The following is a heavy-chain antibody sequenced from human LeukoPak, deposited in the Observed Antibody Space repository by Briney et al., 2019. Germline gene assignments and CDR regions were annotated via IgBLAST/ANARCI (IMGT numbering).Heavy chain of an antibody. CDR3: ARGDYAGYSDFDS. CDR2: IYSDGST. D-gene: IGHD4-23*01. CDR1: GFTVSTSY. Sequence: GGSLRLSCAASGFTVSTSYMSWVRQAPGKGLEWVSVIYSDGSTNYADSVKGRFTISRDNPKNTLSLQMKSLRPEDTAMYYCARGDYAGYSDFDSWGQGTLVTVSS. J-gene: IGHJ4*02. V-gene: IGHV3-66*02.